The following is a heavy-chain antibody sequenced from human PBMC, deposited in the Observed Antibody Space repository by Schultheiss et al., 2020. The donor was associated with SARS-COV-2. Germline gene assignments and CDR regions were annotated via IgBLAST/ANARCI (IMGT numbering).Heavy chain of an antibody. D-gene: IGHD2-2*02. Sequence: GESLKISCKGSGYSFTSYWIGWVRQMPGKGLEWMGIIYPGDSDTRYSPSFQGQVTISADKSISTAYLQWSSLKASDTAMYYCARRAIVVVPAAIRRDSGWFDPWGQGTLVTVSS. J-gene: IGHJ5*02. V-gene: IGHV5-51*01. CDR1: GYSFTSYW. CDR2: IYPGDSDT. CDR3: ARRAIVVVPAAIRRDSGWFDP.